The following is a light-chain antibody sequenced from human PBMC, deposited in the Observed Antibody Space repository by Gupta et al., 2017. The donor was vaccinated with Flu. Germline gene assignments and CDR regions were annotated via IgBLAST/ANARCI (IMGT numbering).Light chain of an antibody. J-gene: IGLJ2*01. V-gene: IGLV3-21*02. CDR3: QVWDSSSDHRVV. Sequence: SYVLTQPPSVSVAPGQTARITCGGNTIGSKSVHWYQQKPGQAPVRFVYDDSDRRSGSPERVSGSNSGNTATLTISRVEAGDEADYYCQVWDSSSDHRVVFGGGTKLTVL. CDR2: DDS. CDR1: TIGSKS.